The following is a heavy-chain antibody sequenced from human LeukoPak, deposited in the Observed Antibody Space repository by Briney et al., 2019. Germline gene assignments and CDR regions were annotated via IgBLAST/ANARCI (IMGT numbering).Heavy chain of an antibody. Sequence: GGSLRLSCAASGFSFSTYAMHWVRQAPGKGLEWVAIFSYDGSNKYYADSVKGRFTISRDNSKNTLYLQMNSLRAEDTAVYYCARDGGGGYSFSDYWGQGTLVTVSS. D-gene: IGHD5-18*01. V-gene: IGHV3-30*04. J-gene: IGHJ4*02. CDR3: ARDGGGGYSFSDY. CDR2: FSYDGSNK. CDR1: GFSFSTYA.